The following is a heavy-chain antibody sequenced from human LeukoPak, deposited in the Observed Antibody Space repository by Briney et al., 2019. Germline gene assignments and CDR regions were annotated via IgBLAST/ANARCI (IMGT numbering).Heavy chain of an antibody. D-gene: IGHD4-23*01. J-gene: IGHJ4*02. CDR3: ARDLLNEGNHLDY. V-gene: IGHV4-30-4*08. CDR1: GGSISSYY. Sequence: SETLSLICTVSGGSISSYYWSWIRQPPGKGLEWIGYIYYSGSTYYNPSLKSRVTISIDTSKNQFSLKLSSVTAADTAVYYCARDLLNEGNHLDYWGQGTLVTVSS. CDR2: IYYSGST.